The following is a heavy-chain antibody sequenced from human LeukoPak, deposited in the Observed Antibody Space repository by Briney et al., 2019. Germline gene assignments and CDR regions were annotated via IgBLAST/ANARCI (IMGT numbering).Heavy chain of an antibody. D-gene: IGHD3-16*02. J-gene: IGHJ5*02. CDR3: APYDYVWGSFRP. V-gene: IGHV1-2*02. CDR2: INPNSGDT. CDR1: GYTFTGYY. Sequence: GASVKVSCKPSGYTFTGYYMHWVRQAPGQGLEWMGWINPNSGDTNSAQKFQDRVTVTRDTSISTAYMELSRLRSDDTAVYYCAPYDYVWGSFRPWGQGTLVTVSS.